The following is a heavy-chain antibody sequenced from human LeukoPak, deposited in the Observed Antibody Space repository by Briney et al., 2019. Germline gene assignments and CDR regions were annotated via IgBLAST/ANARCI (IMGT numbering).Heavy chain of an antibody. D-gene: IGHD2-8*01. Sequence: GGSLRLSCAASGFTFRNHGMNWVRQAPGKGLEWVSGISPSGGGTYYADSVKGRFTISRDNAKNSLYLQMNSLRPDDTALYYCSTDPRLLIYWGHGTLVTVSS. CDR1: GFTFRNHG. V-gene: IGHV3-23*01. J-gene: IGHJ4*01. CDR3: STDPRLLIY. CDR2: ISPSGGGT.